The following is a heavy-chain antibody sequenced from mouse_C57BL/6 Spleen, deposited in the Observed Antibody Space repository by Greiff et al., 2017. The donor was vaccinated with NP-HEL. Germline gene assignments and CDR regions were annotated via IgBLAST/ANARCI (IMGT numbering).Heavy chain of an antibody. V-gene: IGHV1-42*01. CDR1: GYSFTGYY. D-gene: IGHD1-1*01. Sequence: EVQLQQSGPELVKPGASVKISCKASGYSFTGYYMNWVKQSPEKSLEWIGEINPSTGGTTYNQKFKAKATLTVDKSSSTAYMQLKSLTSEDSAVYYCARSDYYGRAMDYWGQGTSVTVSS. CDR2: INPSTGGT. J-gene: IGHJ4*01. CDR3: ARSDYYGRAMDY.